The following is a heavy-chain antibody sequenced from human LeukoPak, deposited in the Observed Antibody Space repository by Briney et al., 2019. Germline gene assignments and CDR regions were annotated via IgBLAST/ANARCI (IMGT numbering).Heavy chain of an antibody. CDR2: ISTSSSTI. CDR3: AKAKQQLVPAPNDY. D-gene: IGHD6-13*01. Sequence: PGGSLRLSCAGSGFTFSNYGMNWVRQAPGKGLEWVSYISTSSSTIYYADSVKGRFTISRENAKNSLYLQMNSLRAEDTAVYYCAKAKQQLVPAPNDYWGQGTLVTVSS. J-gene: IGHJ4*02. CDR1: GFTFSNYG. V-gene: IGHV3-48*01.